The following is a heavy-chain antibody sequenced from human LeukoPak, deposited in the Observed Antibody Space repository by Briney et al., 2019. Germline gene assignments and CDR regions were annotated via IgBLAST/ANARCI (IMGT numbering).Heavy chain of an antibody. CDR2: IYPGDSDT. V-gene: IGHV5-51*01. D-gene: IGHD6-19*01. CDR1: GYSFTSYW. J-gene: IGHJ4*02. CDR3: ARHPGSGWYYNDY. Sequence: GESLKISCKGSGYSFTSYWIGWVRQMPGKGLERMGIIYPGDSDTRNSPSFQGQVTISADKSISTAYLQWSSLKASDTAMYYCARHPGSGWYYNDYWGQGTLVTVSS.